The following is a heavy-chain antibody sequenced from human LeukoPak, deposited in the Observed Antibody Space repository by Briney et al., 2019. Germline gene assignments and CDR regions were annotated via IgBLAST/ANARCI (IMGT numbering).Heavy chain of an antibody. V-gene: IGHV1-8*01. Sequence: ASVKVSCKASGYTFASYDINWVRQATGQGLEWMGWMNPNSGNTGYAQKFQGRVTMTRNTSISTAYMELSSLRSEDTAVYYCARRYCSGGSCYLSFDYWGQGTLVTVSS. D-gene: IGHD2-15*01. CDR1: GYTFASYD. CDR2: MNPNSGNT. J-gene: IGHJ4*02. CDR3: ARRYCSGGSCYLSFDY.